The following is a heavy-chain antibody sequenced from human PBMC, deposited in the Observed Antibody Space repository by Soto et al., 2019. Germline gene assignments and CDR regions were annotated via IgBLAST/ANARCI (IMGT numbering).Heavy chain of an antibody. J-gene: IGHJ4*03. D-gene: IGHD3-22*01. CDR3: AGSPGYYYDSSGYPDY. CDR2: IYYRGRT. CDR1: GGSISSDGYY. Sequence: PSETLSLTCTVSGGSISSDGYYWSWIRPHPGKGLEWIGYIYYRGRTYYNPSLKSRVTISVDTSKNQFSLKLSSVTAAATAVYYCAGSPGYYYDSSGYPDYWGQGTLVTVSS. V-gene: IGHV4-31*03.